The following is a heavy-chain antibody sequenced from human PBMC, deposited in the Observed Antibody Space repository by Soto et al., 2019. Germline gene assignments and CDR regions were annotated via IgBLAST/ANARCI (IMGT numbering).Heavy chain of an antibody. J-gene: IGHJ6*02. D-gene: IGHD6-19*01. CDR2: IYYSGST. V-gene: IGHV4-59*01. CDR3: ARDEGIAVAGVGYYYYGMDV. CDR1: GGSISSYS. Sequence: SETLSLTCTVSGGSISSYSWSWIRQPPGKGLEWIGYIYYSGSTNYNPSLKSRVTISVDTSKNQFSLKLSSVTAADTAVYYCARDEGIAVAGVGYYYYGMDVWGQGTTVTVSS.